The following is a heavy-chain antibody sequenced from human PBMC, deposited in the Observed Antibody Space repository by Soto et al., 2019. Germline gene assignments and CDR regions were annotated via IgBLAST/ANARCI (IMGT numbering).Heavy chain of an antibody. CDR1: GGSISSEDYS. Sequence: QLQLQESGSGLVKPSQTLFLTCVVSGGSISSEDYSWNWIRQPPGKGLEWVGFIYHSGSTYYNPSLKSRVTISVDRSKTQFSLTLSSVTAADTAVYYCARGLRMGDALDIWGQGTMVTVSS. CDR3: ARGLRMGDALDI. D-gene: IGHD2-15*01. V-gene: IGHV4-30-2*01. CDR2: IYHSGST. J-gene: IGHJ3*02.